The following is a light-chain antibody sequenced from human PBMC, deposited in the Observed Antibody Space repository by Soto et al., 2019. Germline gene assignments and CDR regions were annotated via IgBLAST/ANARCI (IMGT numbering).Light chain of an antibody. V-gene: IGKV2-30*02. CDR3: MQGTHWPLAT. Sequence: DVVMTQSPLSLPVTLGQPASISCRSSQSLVHSDGNTYLSWFQQRPGQSPRRLVYKVSKRDSGVTDRFSGSGSGSDFTLKGSRVEAEEVGVDYCMQGTHWPLATFGQGTKLEIK. CDR1: QSLVHSDGNTY. CDR2: KVS. J-gene: IGKJ2*01.